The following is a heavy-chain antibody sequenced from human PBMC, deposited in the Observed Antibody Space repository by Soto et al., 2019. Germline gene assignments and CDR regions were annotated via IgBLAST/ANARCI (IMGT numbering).Heavy chain of an antibody. CDR2: IGSSSSTI. D-gene: IGHD2-8*01. CDR3: AIAREVYGSPIDFDP. Sequence: EVQLVESGGGLVQPGGSLRLSCAASGFTFSSYGMNWVRQAPGKGLERISYIGSSSSTIYHADSVKGRFTISRDNAKNSLFLQMNSLRAEDTAVYYCAIAREVYGSPIDFDPWGQGTLVTVSS. V-gene: IGHV3-48*01. CDR1: GFTFSSYG. J-gene: IGHJ5*02.